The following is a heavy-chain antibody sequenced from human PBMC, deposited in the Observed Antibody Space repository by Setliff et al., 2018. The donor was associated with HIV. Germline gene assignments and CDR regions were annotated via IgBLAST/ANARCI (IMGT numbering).Heavy chain of an antibody. CDR1: GYTFTTYA. Sequence: ASVKVSCKASGYTFTTYATFWVRQAPGQRLEWMGWINEASGNTKCSQKFQGRVTITRDTSASTAYMELSGLISEDAAVYYCARDHHSGRGSNFPWYSDLWGRGTLVTVSS. J-gene: IGHJ2*01. D-gene: IGHD1-26*01. V-gene: IGHV1-3*01. CDR3: ARDHHSGRGSNFPWYSDL. CDR2: INEASGNT.